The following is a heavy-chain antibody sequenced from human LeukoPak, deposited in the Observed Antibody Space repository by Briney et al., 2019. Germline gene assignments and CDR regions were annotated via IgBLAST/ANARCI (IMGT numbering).Heavy chain of an antibody. CDR1: GYTFSDYY. J-gene: IGHJ4*02. V-gene: IGHV1-2*02. CDR2: INPNSGGT. D-gene: IGHD1-26*01. CDR3: ARGTCGSYSSIHD. Sequence: ASVKVSCKASGYTFSDYYIHWVRQAPGQGVEWVGWINPNSGGTDSAQKLQGRVTMTRDTSISATYMELRTLTSDDTAVYYCARGTCGSYSSIHDWGQGTLVTVSS.